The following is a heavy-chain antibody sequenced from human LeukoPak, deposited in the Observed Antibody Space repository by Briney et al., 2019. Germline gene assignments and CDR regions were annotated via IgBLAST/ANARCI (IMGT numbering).Heavy chain of an antibody. D-gene: IGHD2-8*02. CDR3: ARDGWSNFPQASAFDI. V-gene: IGHV4-38-2*02. CDR2: FHHSGST. J-gene: IGHJ3*02. CDR1: GYSISSGYY. Sequence: SETLSLTCTVSGYSISSGYYWGWIRQPPGKGLEWIGSFHHSGSTYYNPSLKTRVTISVDTSMNQFSLKLSSVTVADTAVYYCARDGWSNFPQASAFDIWGQGTMVTVSS.